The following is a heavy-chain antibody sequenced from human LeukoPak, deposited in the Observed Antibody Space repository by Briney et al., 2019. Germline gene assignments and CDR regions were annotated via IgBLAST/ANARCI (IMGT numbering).Heavy chain of an antibody. CDR2: MNPNSGNT. Sequence: GASVKVSCKPSGYTFTGYYIQWVRQAPGQGLEWMGWMNPNSGNTGYAQKFQGRVTMTRNTSISTAYMELSSLRSEDTAVYYCATYYYGSGSYALSDPWGQGTLVTVSS. V-gene: IGHV1-8*02. D-gene: IGHD3-10*01. CDR3: ATYYYGSGSYALSDP. J-gene: IGHJ5*02. CDR1: GYTFTGYY.